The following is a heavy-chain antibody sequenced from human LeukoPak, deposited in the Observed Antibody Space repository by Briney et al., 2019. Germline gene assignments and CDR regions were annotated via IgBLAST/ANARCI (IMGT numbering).Heavy chain of an antibody. Sequence: GASVKVSCKSSGYTFTGYYMHWVRQPPGQGLVWMGWINPNSGGTNYAQKFQGRVTMTRDTSISTAYMELSRLRSDDTAVYYCAREGPASSGWYKVFDYWGQGTLVTVPS. J-gene: IGHJ4*02. CDR3: AREGPASSGWYKVFDY. CDR1: GYTFTGYY. V-gene: IGHV1-2*02. CDR2: INPNSGGT. D-gene: IGHD6-19*01.